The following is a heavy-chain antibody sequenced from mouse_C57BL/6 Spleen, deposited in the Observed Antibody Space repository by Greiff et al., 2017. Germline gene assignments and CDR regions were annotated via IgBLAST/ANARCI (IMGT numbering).Heavy chain of an antibody. J-gene: IGHJ4*01. D-gene: IGHD3-2*02. CDR2: IRNKANGYTT. Sequence: EVKLMESGGGLVQPGGSLSLSCAASGFTFTDYYMSWVRQPPGKALEWLGFIRNKANGYTTEYSASVKGRFTISRDNSQSILYLQMNALRAEDSATYYCARSNSSGYDGDAMDYWGQGTSVTVSS. CDR1: GFTFTDYY. V-gene: IGHV7-3*01. CDR3: ARSNSSGYDGDAMDY.